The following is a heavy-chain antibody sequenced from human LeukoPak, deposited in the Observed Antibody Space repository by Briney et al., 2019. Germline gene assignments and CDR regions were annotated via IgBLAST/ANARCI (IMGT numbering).Heavy chain of an antibody. CDR1: GFTFSSYA. V-gene: IGHV3-23*01. D-gene: IGHD5-18*01. Sequence: GGSLRLSCAASGFTFSSYAMSWVRQAPGKGLEGVSAISGSGGSTYYADSEKGRFTISRDNSKNTLYLQMNSLRAEDTAVYYCAKTPQLSSAISTYYFDYWGQGTLVTVSS. J-gene: IGHJ4*02. CDR2: ISGSGGST. CDR3: AKTPQLSSAISTYYFDY.